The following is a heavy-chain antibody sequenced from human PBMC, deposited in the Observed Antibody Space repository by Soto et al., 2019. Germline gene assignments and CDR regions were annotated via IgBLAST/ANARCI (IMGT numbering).Heavy chain of an antibody. V-gene: IGHV4-4*02. CDR3: ATRGGDGDNIFDN. CDR1: GGSISGPNW. D-gene: IGHD4-17*01. Sequence: QVQLQESGPGLMKPSGTLSLTCTVSGGSISGPNWWSWVRQTPGKGLEWIGEIFHSGITPYNPSLKSRVTISVDKSKNHFSLGLNSVTAADSAVYYCATRGGDGDNIFDNWGQGTLVTVSS. J-gene: IGHJ4*02. CDR2: IFHSGIT.